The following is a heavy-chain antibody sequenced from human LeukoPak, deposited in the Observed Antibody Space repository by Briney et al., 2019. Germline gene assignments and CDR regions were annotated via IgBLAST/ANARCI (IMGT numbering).Heavy chain of an antibody. D-gene: IGHD5-12*01. V-gene: IGHV4-59*01. CDR1: GGSISSYY. J-gene: IGHJ3*02. CDR2: VYDSGST. Sequence: SETLSLTCTVSGGSISSYYWSWVRQPPGKGLEWIAYVYDSGSTDYNPSLKSRVTISVDTSKNQFSLKLSSVTAADTAVYYCARVMASGYRNAFDIWGQGTMVTVSS. CDR3: ARVMASGYRNAFDI.